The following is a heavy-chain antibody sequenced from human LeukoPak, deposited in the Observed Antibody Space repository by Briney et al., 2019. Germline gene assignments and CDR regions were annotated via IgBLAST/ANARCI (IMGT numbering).Heavy chain of an antibody. J-gene: IGHJ5*02. V-gene: IGHV1-8*03. CDR3: ARDDYRMAWRVSIFPGFDP. CDR1: GYTFTSYD. D-gene: IGHD3-3*01. Sequence: ASVKVFCKASGYTFTSYDINWVRQATGQGLEWMGWMNPNSGNTGYAQKFQGRVTITRNTSISTAYMELSSLRSEDTAVYYCARDDYRMAWRVSIFPGFDPWGQGTLVTVSS. CDR2: MNPNSGNT.